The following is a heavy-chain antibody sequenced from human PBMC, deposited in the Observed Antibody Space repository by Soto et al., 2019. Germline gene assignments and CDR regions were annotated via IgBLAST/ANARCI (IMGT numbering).Heavy chain of an antibody. D-gene: IGHD3-9*01. Sequence: QVQLQESGPGLVKPSETLSLTCTVSGGSISSYYWSWIRQPPGKGLEWIGYIYYSGSTNYNPSLKRRVTISVDTSKNQFSLKLSSVTAADTAVYYCARTYYDILTGHFDYWGQGTLVTVSS. V-gene: IGHV4-59*08. CDR3: ARTYYDILTGHFDY. CDR1: GGSISSYY. J-gene: IGHJ4*02. CDR2: IYYSGST.